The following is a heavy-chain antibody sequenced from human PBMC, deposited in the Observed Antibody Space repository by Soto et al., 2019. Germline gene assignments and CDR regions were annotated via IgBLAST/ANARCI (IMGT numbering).Heavy chain of an antibody. D-gene: IGHD3-3*01. Sequence: GALVKVSCKASGYTFTSYGISWVRQAPGQGLEWMGWISAYNGNTNYAQKLQGRVTMTTDTSTSTAYMELRSLRSDDTAVYYCARPPLDYDFWSGYQPFFDYWGQGTLVTVSS. CDR2: ISAYNGNT. CDR3: ARPPLDYDFWSGYQPFFDY. V-gene: IGHV1-18*01. J-gene: IGHJ4*02. CDR1: GYTFTSYG.